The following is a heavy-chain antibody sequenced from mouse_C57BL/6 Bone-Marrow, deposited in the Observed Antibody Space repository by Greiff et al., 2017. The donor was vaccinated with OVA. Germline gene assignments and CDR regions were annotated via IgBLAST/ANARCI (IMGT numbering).Heavy chain of an antibody. CDR1: GYTFTSYW. Sequence: VKLQQPGAELVKPGASVKLSCKASGYTFTSYWMHWVKQRPGQGLEWIGMIHPNSGSTNYNEKFKSKATLTVDKSSSTAYMQLSSLTSEDSAVYYCARLYYGTFMDYWGQGTSVTVSS. CDR3: ARLYYGTFMDY. J-gene: IGHJ4*01. CDR2: IHPNSGST. V-gene: IGHV1-64*01. D-gene: IGHD1-1*01.